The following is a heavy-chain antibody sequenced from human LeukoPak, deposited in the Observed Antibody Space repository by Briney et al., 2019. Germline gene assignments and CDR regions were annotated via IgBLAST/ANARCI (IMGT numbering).Heavy chain of an antibody. V-gene: IGHV3-7*01. CDR1: GFTFSSYW. Sequence: GGSLRLSCAASGFTFSSYWMSWVRQAPGEGLEWVANIRQDGGAKNYVDSVKGRFTISRDNAKKSLYLQMNSLRAEDTAVYYCAPPPIAATGNWGQGTLVTVSS. CDR2: IRQDGGAK. CDR3: APPPIAATGN. J-gene: IGHJ4*02. D-gene: IGHD6-13*01.